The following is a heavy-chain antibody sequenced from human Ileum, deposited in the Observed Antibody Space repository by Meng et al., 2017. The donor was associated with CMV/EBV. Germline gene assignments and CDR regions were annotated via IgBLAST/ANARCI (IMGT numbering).Heavy chain of an antibody. CDR3: ARDHHLMYYYNTSGYYP. CDR2: ISYSGGVT. J-gene: IGHJ5*02. CDR1: GFNFSSFA. D-gene: IGHD3-22*01. Sequence: GGSLRLSCAASGFNFSSFAMSWVRQAPGQGLEWVASISYSGGVTYYANSVRGRLTISRDNSKNTLYLRMNTLNAEDTAVYYCARDHHLMYYYNTSGYYPWGRGTQVTVSS. V-gene: IGHV3-23*01.